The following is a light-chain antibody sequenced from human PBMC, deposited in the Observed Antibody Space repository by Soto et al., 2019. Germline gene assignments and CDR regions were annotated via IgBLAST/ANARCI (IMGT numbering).Light chain of an antibody. J-gene: IGKJ4*01. CDR2: EAS. Sequence: EIVLTQSPATVSLSPGERATLSCRASQSVNNHLAWYQQKPGQAPRLLIYEASNRATGIPARFSGSGSGTDFTLTISSLEREHFAVSYCQPYNNWPFLLTFGGGTKVEIK. V-gene: IGKV3-11*01. CDR1: QSVNNH. CDR3: QPYNNWPFLLT.